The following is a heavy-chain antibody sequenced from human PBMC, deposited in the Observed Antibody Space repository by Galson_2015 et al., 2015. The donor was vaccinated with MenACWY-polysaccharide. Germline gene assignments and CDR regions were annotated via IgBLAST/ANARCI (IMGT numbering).Heavy chain of an antibody. CDR3: ARHVIGGGYFDY. J-gene: IGHJ4*02. CDR2: ITGGNGDT. CDR1: GYTFSRYP. V-gene: IGHV1-3*01. Sequence: SVKVSCKASGYTFSRYPMHWVRQAPGQRIEWMGWITGGNGDTKYSEKFQGRVTITKDTSANTVYMELSSLRYEDTAVYYCARHVIGGGYFDYWGQGALVTVSS. D-gene: IGHD2/OR15-2a*01.